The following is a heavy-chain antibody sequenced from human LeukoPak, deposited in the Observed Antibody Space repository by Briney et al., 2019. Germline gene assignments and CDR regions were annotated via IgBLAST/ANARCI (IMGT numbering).Heavy chain of an antibody. V-gene: IGHV3-21*01. CDR2: ISSSSSYI. J-gene: IGHJ4*02. CDR1: GFTFRSYA. Sequence: PGGSLRLSCAASGFTFRSYAMHWVRQAPGKGLEWVSSISSSSSYIYYADSVRGRFTISRDNAKNSLYLQMNSLRAEDTAVYYCARGPLTDYWGQGTLVTVSS. CDR3: ARGPLTDY.